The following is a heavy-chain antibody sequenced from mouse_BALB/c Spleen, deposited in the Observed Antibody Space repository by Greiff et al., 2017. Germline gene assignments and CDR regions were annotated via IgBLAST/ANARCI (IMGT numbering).Heavy chain of an antibody. CDR3: ARGVYGSSPAWFAY. J-gene: IGHJ3*01. CDR1: GYTFTSYW. Sequence: VQLQQSGAELARPGASVKLSCKASGYTFTSYWMQWVKQRPGQGLEWIGAIYPGDGDTRYTQKFKGKATLTADKSSSTAYMQLSSLASEDSAVYYCARGVYGSSPAWFAYWGQGTLVTVSA. V-gene: IGHV1-87*01. CDR2: IYPGDGDT. D-gene: IGHD1-1*01.